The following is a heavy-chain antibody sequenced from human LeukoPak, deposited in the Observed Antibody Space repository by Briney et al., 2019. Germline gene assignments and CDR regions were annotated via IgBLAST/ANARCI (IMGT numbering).Heavy chain of an antibody. D-gene: IGHD2-15*01. V-gene: IGHV4-34*01. CDR3: ASHLYCSGGSCFDY. CDR1: GGSFSGYY. CDR2: INHSGST. Sequence: SETLSLTCAVYGGSFSGYYWSWIRQPPGKGLEWIGEINHSGSTNYNPSLKSRVTISVDTSKNQFSLKLSSVTAADTAVYYCASHLYCSGGSCFDYWGQGTLVTVSS. J-gene: IGHJ4*02.